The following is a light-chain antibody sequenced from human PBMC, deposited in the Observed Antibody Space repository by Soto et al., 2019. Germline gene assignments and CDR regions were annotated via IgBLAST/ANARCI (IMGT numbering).Light chain of an antibody. CDR1: QDIANH. J-gene: IGKJ3*01. V-gene: IGKV1-33*01. CDR2: DAF. CDR3: QHYDYGPV. Sequence: DIQITESQSSLSASVGDRVTITCQASQDIANHLNWYQHKPGKAPKLLIYDAFNLETGVPSRFSGSGSGTDFTFTVSSLQPEDFATYYCQHYDYGPVFGPGTKVDIK.